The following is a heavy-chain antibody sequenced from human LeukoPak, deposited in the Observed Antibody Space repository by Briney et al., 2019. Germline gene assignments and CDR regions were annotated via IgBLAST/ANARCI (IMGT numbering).Heavy chain of an antibody. Sequence: SVKVSCKASGYTFTGYYMHWVRQAPGQGLEWMGGIIPIFGTANYAQKFQGRVTITTDESTSTAYMELSSLRSEDTAVYYCARDESSTLDYWGQGTLVTVSS. V-gene: IGHV1-69*05. J-gene: IGHJ4*02. CDR1: GYTFTGYY. CDR2: IIPIFGTA. CDR3: ARDESSTLDY.